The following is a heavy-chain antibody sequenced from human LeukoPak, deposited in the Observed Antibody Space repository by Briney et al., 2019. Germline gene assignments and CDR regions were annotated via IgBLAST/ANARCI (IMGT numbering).Heavy chain of an antibody. CDR3: AREGYSSGNFDY. D-gene: IGHD6-19*01. J-gene: IGHJ4*02. V-gene: IGHV1-2*02. CDR1: GYTFTGYY. CDR2: INPNSGGT. Sequence: ASVKVSCKASGYTFTGYYMHWVRQAPGQGLECMGWINPNSGGTNYAQKFQGRVTMTRDTSISTAYMELSRLRSDDTAVYYCAREGYSSGNFDYWGQGTLVTVSS.